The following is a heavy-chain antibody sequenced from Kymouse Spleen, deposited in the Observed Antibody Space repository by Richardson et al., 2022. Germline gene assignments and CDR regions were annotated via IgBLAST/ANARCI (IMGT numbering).Heavy chain of an antibody. D-gene: IGHD1-1*01,IGHD1-20*01. CDR1: GGSFSGYY. V-gene: IGHV4-34*01. CDR2: INHSGST. CDR3: ARGYGELERDAFDI. J-gene: IGHJ3*02. Sequence: QVQLQQWGAGLLKPSETLSLTCAVYGGSFSGYYWSWIRQPPGKGLEWIGEINHSGSTNYNPSLKSRVTISVDTSKNQFSLKLSSVTAADTAVYYCARGYGELERDAFDIWGQGTMVTVSS.